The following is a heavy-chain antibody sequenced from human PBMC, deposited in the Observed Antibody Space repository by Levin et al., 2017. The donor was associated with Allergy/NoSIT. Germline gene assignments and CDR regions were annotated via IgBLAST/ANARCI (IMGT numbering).Heavy chain of an antibody. J-gene: IGHJ4*02. CDR2: ISSSSSYI. D-gene: IGHD4-17*01. CDR1: GFTFSSYS. Sequence: GGSLRLSCAASGFTFSSYSMNWVRQAPGKGLEWVSSISSSSSYIYYADSVKGRFTISRDNAKNSLYLQMNSLRAEDTAVYYCASGSGGIGYGDYLYFDYWGQGTLVTVSS. V-gene: IGHV3-21*01. CDR3: ASGSGGIGYGDYLYFDY.